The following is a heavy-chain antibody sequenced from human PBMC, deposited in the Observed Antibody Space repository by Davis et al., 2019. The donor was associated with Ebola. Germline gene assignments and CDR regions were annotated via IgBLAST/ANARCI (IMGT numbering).Heavy chain of an antibody. CDR1: GYTFTSYG. D-gene: IGHD3-16*02. CDR2: INPSGGST. Sequence: ASVKVSCKASGYTFTSYGISWVRQAPGQGLEWMGIINPSGGSTSYAQKFQGRVTMTTDTSTSTAYMELSSLRSEDTAVYYCARGQDLSIGGMLYYYGMDVWGQGTTVTVSS. V-gene: IGHV1-46*01. CDR3: ARGQDLSIGGMLYYYGMDV. J-gene: IGHJ6*02.